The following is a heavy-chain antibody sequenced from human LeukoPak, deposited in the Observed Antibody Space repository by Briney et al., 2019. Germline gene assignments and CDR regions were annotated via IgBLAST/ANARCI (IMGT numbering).Heavy chain of an antibody. CDR3: ARGRSNDAFDI. CDR1: GYTFTSYD. Sequence: ASVKVSCKASGYTFTSYDINWVRQATGQGLEWMGGIIPIFGTANYAQKFQGRVTITTDESTSTAYMELSSLRSEDTAVYYCARGRSNDAFDIWGQGTMVTVSS. J-gene: IGHJ3*02. CDR2: IIPIFGTA. V-gene: IGHV1-69*05.